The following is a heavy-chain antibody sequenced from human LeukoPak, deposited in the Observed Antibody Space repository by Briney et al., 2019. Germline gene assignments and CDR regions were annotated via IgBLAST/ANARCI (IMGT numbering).Heavy chain of an antibody. D-gene: IGHD2-2*01. CDR2: ISGSGGST. V-gene: IGHV3-23*01. CDR1: GFTFSSYA. Sequence: GGSLRLSCAASGFTFSSYAMSWVRQAPGKGLEWVSAISGSGGSTYYADSVKGRFTISRDNSKNTLYLQMNSLRAEDTAVYYCAKTGSYCSSTSCKTNWFDPWGQGTLVTVSS. J-gene: IGHJ5*02. CDR3: AKTGSYCSSTSCKTNWFDP.